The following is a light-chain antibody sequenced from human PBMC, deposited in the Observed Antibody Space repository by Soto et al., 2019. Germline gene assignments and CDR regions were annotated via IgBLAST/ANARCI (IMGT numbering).Light chain of an antibody. V-gene: IGKV1-39*01. CDR3: RQSYSTPT. Sequence: DIQMTQSPSSLPASVGDRVTITCRASQSISTYVNWYQQKAGKAPKLLIYDASSLYSGVPSRFSGSGSGTDFTLTISTLQPEDFATYYCRQSYSTPTFGPGTKVDIK. J-gene: IGKJ3*01. CDR2: DAS. CDR1: QSISTY.